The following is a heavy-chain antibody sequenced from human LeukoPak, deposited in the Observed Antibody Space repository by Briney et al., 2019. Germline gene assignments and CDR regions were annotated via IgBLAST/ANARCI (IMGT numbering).Heavy chain of an antibody. J-gene: IGHJ4*02. D-gene: IGHD2-21*01. Sequence: PGGSLRLSCAASGFTFSSYAMHWVRQAPGKGLEWVEVISYDGSNKYYADSVKGRFTISRDNSKNTLYLQMNSLRAEDTAVYYCARDDSHRFDYWGQGPLVTVSA. CDR1: GFTFSSYA. CDR2: ISYDGSNK. CDR3: ARDDSHRFDY. V-gene: IGHV3-30*04.